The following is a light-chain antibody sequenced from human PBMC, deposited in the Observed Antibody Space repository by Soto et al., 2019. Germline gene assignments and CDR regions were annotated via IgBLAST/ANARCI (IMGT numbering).Light chain of an antibody. CDR3: QQYGSSPYT. CDR2: AAS. Sequence: EIVLTQSPGTLSLSPGERATLSCRASQSVSSSYLAWYQKQPGQAPRLLIYAASSRATGIPERFSGCGSGTDFTLTISRLEPEDVEVYYCQQYGSSPYTFGQGTKLEIK. V-gene: IGKV3-20*01. J-gene: IGKJ2*01. CDR1: QSVSSSY.